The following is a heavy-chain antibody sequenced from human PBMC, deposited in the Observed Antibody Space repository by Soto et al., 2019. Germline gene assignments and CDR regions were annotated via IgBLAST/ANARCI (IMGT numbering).Heavy chain of an antibody. J-gene: IGHJ4*02. CDR1: GGSVSSSSYY. Sequence: HLQLQESGPGLVKPSETLSLTCTVSGGSVSSSSYYWGWVRQPPGKGLEWIGSVYYSGSTYYNPSLESRVTISVDKSKNQFSLKLMSLSAADTAVYYCGRLEGLATISYYFDYWGQGALVTVSS. CDR2: VYYSGST. CDR3: GRLEGLATISYYFDY. D-gene: IGHD3-9*01. V-gene: IGHV4-39*01.